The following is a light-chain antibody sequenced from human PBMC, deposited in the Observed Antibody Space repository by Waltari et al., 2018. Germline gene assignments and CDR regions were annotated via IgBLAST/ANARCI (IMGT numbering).Light chain of an antibody. CDR3: QQAASFPLT. Sequence: IQMTQSPSSVSASVGDRVTVTCRASQGINSWLAWYQQKPGRAPKLLIYGASSLQSGVPSSFSGSGSGTDFTLTISSLQPDDFATYYCQQAASFPLTVGGGTKVEIK. CDR2: GAS. V-gene: IGKV1-12*01. CDR1: QGINSW. J-gene: IGKJ4*01.